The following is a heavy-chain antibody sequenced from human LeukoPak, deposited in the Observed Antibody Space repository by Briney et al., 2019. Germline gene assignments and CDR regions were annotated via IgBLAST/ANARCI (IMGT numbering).Heavy chain of an antibody. CDR3: ATAGDSSGYYDLDY. Sequence: ASVKVSCKVSGYTLTELSMHWVRQAPGKGLEWMGGFDPEDGETIYAQKFQGRVTMTEDTSIDTAYMELSSLRSEDTAVYYCATAGDSSGYYDLDYWGQGTLVTVSS. D-gene: IGHD3-22*01. CDR2: FDPEDGET. V-gene: IGHV1-24*01. J-gene: IGHJ4*02. CDR1: GYTLTELS.